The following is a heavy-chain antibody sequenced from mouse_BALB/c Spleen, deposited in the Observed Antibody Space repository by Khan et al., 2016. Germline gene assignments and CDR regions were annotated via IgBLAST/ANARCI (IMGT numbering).Heavy chain of an antibody. CDR3: ARVLRYYAMDY. CDR2: INTETGEP. Sequence: QIQLVQSGPELKKPGETVKISCKASGYTFTDYSMHWVKQAPGKGLKWMGWINTETGEPTYADDFKGRFAFSLETSASTAYLQINNLKNEDTATYFCARVLRYYAMDYWGQGTSVTVSS. J-gene: IGHJ4*01. CDR1: GYTFTDYS. V-gene: IGHV9-2-1*01. D-gene: IGHD1-1*01.